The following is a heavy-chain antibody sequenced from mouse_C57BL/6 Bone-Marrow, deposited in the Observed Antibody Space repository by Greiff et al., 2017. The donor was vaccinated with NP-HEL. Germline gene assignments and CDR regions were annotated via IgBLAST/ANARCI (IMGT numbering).Heavy chain of an antibody. CDR2: IHPNSGST. CDR3: ARSITTGGDWYFDV. D-gene: IGHD1-2*01. V-gene: IGHV1-64*01. Sequence: VQLQQSGAELVKPGASVKLSCKASGYTFTSYWMHWVKQRPGQGLEWIGMIHPNSGSTNYNEKFKSKATLTVDKSSSTAYMQLSSLTSEDSAVYYCARSITTGGDWYFDVWGTGTTVTVSS. CDR1: GYTFTSYW. J-gene: IGHJ1*03.